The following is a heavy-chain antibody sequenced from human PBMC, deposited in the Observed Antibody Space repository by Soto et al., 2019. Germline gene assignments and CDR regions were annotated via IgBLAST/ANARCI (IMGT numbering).Heavy chain of an antibody. CDR3: ARVKGGITFGGVIRWFDP. CDR1: GGSISNGDYY. CDR2: IYYSGST. J-gene: IGHJ5*02. V-gene: IGHV4-30-4*01. D-gene: IGHD3-16*02. Sequence: NPSETLSLTCTVSGGSISNGDYYWSWIRQPPGKGLEWIGYIYYSGSTYYNPSLKSRVTISVDTSKNQFSLKLSSVTAADTAVYYCARVKGGITFGGVIRWFDPWGQGTLVTVSS.